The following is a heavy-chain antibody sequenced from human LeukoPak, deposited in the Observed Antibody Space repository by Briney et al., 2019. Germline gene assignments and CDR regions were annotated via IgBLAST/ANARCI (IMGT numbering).Heavy chain of an antibody. CDR1: GFTFSSYG. J-gene: IGHJ3*02. CDR2: IWYDGSNK. V-gene: IGHV3-33*01. CDR3: ARTYYGGSCYSDAFDI. D-gene: IGHD2-15*01. Sequence: LAGGSLSLSCAASGFTFSSYGMHWVRQAPGKGLEWVAVIWYDGSNKYYADSVKSRFTISRDNSKNTLYLQMNSLRAEDTAVYYCARTYYGGSCYSDAFDIWGQGTMVTVSS.